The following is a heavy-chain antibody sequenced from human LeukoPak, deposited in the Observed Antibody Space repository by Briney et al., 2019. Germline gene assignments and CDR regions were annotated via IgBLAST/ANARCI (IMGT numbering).Heavy chain of an antibody. J-gene: IGHJ4*02. Sequence: GGSLRLSCAASGFTFSSYALTWVRQAPGKGLEWVSSISSSGASTNYADSVKGRFTISRDNFKNTLYLQMNSLRAEDTAIYYCARNDSSGYYSVWGQGTLVTVSS. CDR2: ISSSGAST. CDR1: GFTFSSYA. CDR3: ARNDSSGYYSV. V-gene: IGHV3-23*01. D-gene: IGHD3-22*01.